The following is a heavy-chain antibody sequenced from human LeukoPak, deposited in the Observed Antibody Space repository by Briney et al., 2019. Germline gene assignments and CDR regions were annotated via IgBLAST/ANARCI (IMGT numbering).Heavy chain of an antibody. CDR1: GGSISSSGFS. CDR3: ARGILIYGLTYWYLDL. V-gene: IGHV4-39*07. D-gene: IGHD6-13*01. Sequence: SETLSLTCSVSGGSISSSGFSWVWIRQPPGKGLEWIGSINYSGSAYYYPSLKSRVTISLDTSKNQFSLKLSSVTAADTAAFYCARGILIYGLTYWYLDLWGRGILVTVSS. J-gene: IGHJ2*01. CDR2: INYSGSA.